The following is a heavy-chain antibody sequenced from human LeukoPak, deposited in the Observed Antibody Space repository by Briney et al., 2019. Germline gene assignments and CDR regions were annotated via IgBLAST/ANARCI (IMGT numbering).Heavy chain of an antibody. CDR1: GGSISSSTYY. CDR2: IHYSGST. D-gene: IGHD2-15*01. CDR3: ARGYCSGGSCYYFDL. J-gene: IGHJ2*01. Sequence: SETLSLTCTVSGGSISSSTYYWAWIRQPPGKGLEWIGSIHYSGSTYYNPSLKSRVTISVDTSKNQFSLRLNSVTAADTAVYYCARGYCSGGSCYYFDLWGRGTLVTVSS. V-gene: IGHV4-39*07.